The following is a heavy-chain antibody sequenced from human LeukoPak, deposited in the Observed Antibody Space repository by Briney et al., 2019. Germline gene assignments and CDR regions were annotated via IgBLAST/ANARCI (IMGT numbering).Heavy chain of an antibody. V-gene: IGHV3-23*01. CDR3: AKAELGVDTFFDY. CDR2: LSGSGAGT. CDR1: GFTLSDYA. Sequence: QPGGSLRLSCAASGFTLSDYALGWVRQAPGRGLEWVATLSGSGAGTYYSDSVQGRFTISRDNSKGTLFLQMNSLRAEDTAFYYCAKAELGVDTFFDYWGQGTLVTVSS. J-gene: IGHJ4*02. D-gene: IGHD3-3*01.